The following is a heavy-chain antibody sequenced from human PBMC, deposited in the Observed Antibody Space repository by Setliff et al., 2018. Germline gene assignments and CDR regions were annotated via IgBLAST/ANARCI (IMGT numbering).Heavy chain of an antibody. CDR2: ISGSGDRT. Sequence: PGGSLRLSCAASGFTFSSYAMSWVRQAPGKGLEWVSAISGSGDRTYYADSVKGRFTISRDNSKNTLYLQMNSLRAEDTAVYYCARSCSGGSCIPSDYMAVWGKGTTVTVSS. V-gene: IGHV3-23*01. D-gene: IGHD2-15*01. CDR3: ARSCSGGSCIPSDYMAV. CDR1: GFTFSSYA. J-gene: IGHJ6*03.